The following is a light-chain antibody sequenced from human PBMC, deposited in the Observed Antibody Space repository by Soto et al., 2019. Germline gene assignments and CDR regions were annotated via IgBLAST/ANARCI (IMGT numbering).Light chain of an antibody. CDR2: DNN. V-gene: IGLV1-51*01. CDR1: SSNIGNNS. CDR3: VTWDSGLSAVL. Sequence: QSVLTQPPSASAAPGQKVTISCSGSSSNIGNNSVSWYQHLPGTAPKFLIYDNNERPSGIPDRFSASKSGTSATLGITGLQTGDEADYYCVTWDSGLSAVLFGGGTKVTVL. J-gene: IGLJ3*02.